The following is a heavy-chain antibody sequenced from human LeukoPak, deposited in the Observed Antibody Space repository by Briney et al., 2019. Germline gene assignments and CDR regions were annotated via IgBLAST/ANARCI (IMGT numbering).Heavy chain of an antibody. D-gene: IGHD3-3*01. Sequence: SETLSLTCTASGGSISSSTYYWDWIRQPPGKGLEWIGSIYYSGSTYYNPSLKSRVTISVDTSKNQFSLKLSSVTAADTAVYYCARALHDWSGYYPAYYYYMDVWGKGTTVTVSS. V-gene: IGHV4-39*07. J-gene: IGHJ6*03. CDR1: GGSISSSTYY. CDR2: IYYSGST. CDR3: ARALHDWSGYYPAYYYYMDV.